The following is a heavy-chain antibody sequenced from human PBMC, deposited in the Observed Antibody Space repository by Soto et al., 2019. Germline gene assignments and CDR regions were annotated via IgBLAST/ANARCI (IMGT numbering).Heavy chain of an antibody. D-gene: IGHD3-10*01. Sequence: EVQLVESGGGLVQPGGSLRLSCAASGFTFSSYDMHWVRQATGKGLEWVSAIGTAGDTYYPGSVKGRFTISRENAKNSLYIQMNSLRAGDMAVYYCARGDTMFRGGGYYYGMDVWGQGTTVTVSS. CDR1: GFTFSSYD. CDR3: ARGDTMFRGGGYYYGMDV. V-gene: IGHV3-13*04. J-gene: IGHJ6*02. CDR2: IGTAGDT.